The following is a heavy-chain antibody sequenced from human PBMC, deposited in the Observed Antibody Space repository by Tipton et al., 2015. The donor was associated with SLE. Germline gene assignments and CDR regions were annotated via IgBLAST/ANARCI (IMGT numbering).Heavy chain of an antibody. CDR3: AKAEQWYYFDY. CDR1: GFTFSAYG. V-gene: IGHV3-30*02. J-gene: IGHJ4*02. D-gene: IGHD6-19*01. Sequence: SLRLSCAASGFTFSAYGMHWVRQAPGKGLEWVAFIRFDGRKNYYADSVKGRFTISKDNPKNTLFLQMHSLRPEDTAVYYCAKAEQWYYFDYWGQGTLVTVSS. CDR2: IRFDGRKN.